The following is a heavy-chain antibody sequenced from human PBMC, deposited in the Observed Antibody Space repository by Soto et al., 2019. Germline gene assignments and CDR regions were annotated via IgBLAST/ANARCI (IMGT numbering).Heavy chain of an antibody. J-gene: IGHJ2*01. V-gene: IGHV3-7*01. CDR3: ARDSYDFWSGERYCDL. Sequence: EVQLVESGGGLVQPGGSLRLSCAASGFTFSSYWMSWVRQAPGKGLEWVANIKQDGSEKYYVDSVKGRFTISRDNAKNSLYLQMNSLRAEDTAVYYCARDSYDFWSGERYCDLWGRGTLVTVSS. CDR1: GFTFSSYW. CDR2: IKQDGSEK. D-gene: IGHD3-3*01.